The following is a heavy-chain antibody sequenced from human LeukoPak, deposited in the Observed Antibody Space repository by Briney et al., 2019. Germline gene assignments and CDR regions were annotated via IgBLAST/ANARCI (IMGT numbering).Heavy chain of an antibody. CDR3: ARDRPFYYDSSGYPYYFDY. Sequence: ASVKVSCKASGYTFTSYGISWVRQAPGQGLEWMGWISAYNGNTNYAQKLQGRVTMTTDTATSTAYMELRSLRSDDTAVYYCARDRPFYYDSSGYPYYFDYWGRGTLVTVSS. D-gene: IGHD3-22*01. CDR2: ISAYNGNT. CDR1: GYTFTSYG. J-gene: IGHJ4*02. V-gene: IGHV1-18*01.